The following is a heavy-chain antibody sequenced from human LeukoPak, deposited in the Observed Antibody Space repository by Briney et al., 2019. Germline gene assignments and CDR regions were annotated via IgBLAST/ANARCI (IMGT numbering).Heavy chain of an antibody. J-gene: IGHJ5*02. V-gene: IGHV4-59*01. CDR2: MYYSGST. Sequence: PSETLSLTCAVYGGSFSGYYWSWIRQPPGKGVEWIGYMYYSGSTNYNPSLKSRITISVDTSKNQFSLKLSSVTAADTAVYYCARAYSGRGGFDPWGQGTLVTVSS. D-gene: IGHD1-26*01. CDR1: GGSFSGYY. CDR3: ARAYSGRGGFDP.